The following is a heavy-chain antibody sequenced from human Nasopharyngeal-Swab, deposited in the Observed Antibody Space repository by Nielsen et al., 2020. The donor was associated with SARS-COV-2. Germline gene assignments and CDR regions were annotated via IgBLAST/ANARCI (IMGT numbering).Heavy chain of an antibody. Sequence: GESLKISCAASGFTFSSYGMHWVRQAPGKGLEWVAVISYDGSNKYYADSVKGRFTISRDNSKNTLYLQMNGLRAEDTAVYYCAKDPKITMIVVVSYFDYWGQGTLVTVSS. CDR2: ISYDGSNK. CDR3: AKDPKITMIVVVSYFDY. V-gene: IGHV3-30*18. D-gene: IGHD3-22*01. CDR1: GFTFSSYG. J-gene: IGHJ4*02.